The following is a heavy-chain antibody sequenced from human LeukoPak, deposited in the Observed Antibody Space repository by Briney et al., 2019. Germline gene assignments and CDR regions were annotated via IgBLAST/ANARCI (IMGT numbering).Heavy chain of an antibody. V-gene: IGHV3-30*02. J-gene: IGHJ4*02. CDR2: IRYDGSNK. CDR1: GFTFSSYG. Sequence: PGGSPRLSCAASGFTFSSYGMHWVRQAPGKGLEWVAFIRYDGSNKYYADSVKGRFTISRDNSKNTLYLQMNSLRAEDTAVYYCARPPPVDYYDSSGNFDYWGQGTLVTVSS. CDR3: ARPPPVDYYDSSGNFDY. D-gene: IGHD3-22*01.